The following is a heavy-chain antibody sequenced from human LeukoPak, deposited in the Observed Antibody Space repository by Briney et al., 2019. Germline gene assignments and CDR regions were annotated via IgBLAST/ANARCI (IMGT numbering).Heavy chain of an antibody. CDR1: GYSFTSYW. V-gene: IGHV5-51*01. Sequence: GESLKISCKGSGYSFTSYWIGWVRQMPGKGLEWMGIIYPGDSDTRYSPSFQGQVTISADKSISTAYLQWSSLKASDTAMYYCARNYYDSSGSFRWGSYYYMDVWGKGTTVTVSS. CDR3: ARNYYDSSGSFRWGSYYYMDV. D-gene: IGHD3-22*01. CDR2: IYPGDSDT. J-gene: IGHJ6*03.